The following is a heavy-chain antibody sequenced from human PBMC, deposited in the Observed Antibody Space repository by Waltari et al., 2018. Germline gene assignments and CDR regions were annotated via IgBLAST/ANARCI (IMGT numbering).Heavy chain of an antibody. D-gene: IGHD2-2*01. CDR3: ASLVVPAQRGGINY. CDR1: GGSISSGYYY. V-gene: IGHV4-30-4*08. CDR2: IYYSGST. J-gene: IGHJ4*02. Sequence: QVQLQESGPGLVKPSQTLSLTCTVSGGSISSGYYYSSWLRQPPGKGLEWIGYIYYSGSTYYNPSLKSRVTISVDTSKNQFSLKLSSVTAADTAVYYCASLVVPAQRGGINYWGQGTLVTVSS.